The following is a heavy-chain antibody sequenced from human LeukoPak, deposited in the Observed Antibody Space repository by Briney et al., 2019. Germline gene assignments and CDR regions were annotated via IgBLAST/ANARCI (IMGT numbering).Heavy chain of an antibody. CDR1: GASISSGYYY. Sequence: PSETRSLTCPVSGASISSGYYYWSWFRHPPGKGLGWMGNIYYSGSTNYNPSLKSRVTISVDTSKNQFSLKLSSVTAADTAVYYCARAIYSGSSAIPWDAFDIWGQGTMVTVSS. J-gene: IGHJ3*02. CDR3: ARAIYSGSSAIPWDAFDI. V-gene: IGHV4-61*01. D-gene: IGHD1-26*01. CDR2: IYYSGST.